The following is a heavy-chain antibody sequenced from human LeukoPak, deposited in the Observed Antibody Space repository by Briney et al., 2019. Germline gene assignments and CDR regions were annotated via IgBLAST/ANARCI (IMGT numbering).Heavy chain of an antibody. J-gene: IGHJ1*01. CDR3: ARANPVLMVSKYFQH. CDR1: GGSISSYY. Sequence: SETLSLTCTVSGGSISSYYWSWIRQPPGKGLEWIGYMYYSGSTNYNPSLKSRVTISVDMSKNQVSLKLSSVTAADTAVYYCARANPVLMVSKYFQHWGQGTLVTVSS. CDR2: MYYSGST. D-gene: IGHD2-8*01. V-gene: IGHV4-59*01.